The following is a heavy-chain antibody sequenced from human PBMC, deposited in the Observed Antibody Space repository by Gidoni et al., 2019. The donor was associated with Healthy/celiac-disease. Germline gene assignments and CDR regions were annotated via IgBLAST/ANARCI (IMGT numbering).Heavy chain of an antibody. D-gene: IGHD3-10*01. J-gene: IGHJ4*02. Sequence: EVQLLESGGGLVQPAGSLRLSCAASGCHFSSYAVSRVRPAPGKGLEWVSAISGSGGSTYYADSVKGRFTSARDNAKNTLYLQRNSLRAEDTAVYYCAKDTASLYPLLWFGVLFDYWGQGTLVTVSS. CDR3: AKDTASLYPLLWFGVLFDY. CDR1: GCHFSSYA. CDR2: ISGSGGST. V-gene: IGHV3-23*01.